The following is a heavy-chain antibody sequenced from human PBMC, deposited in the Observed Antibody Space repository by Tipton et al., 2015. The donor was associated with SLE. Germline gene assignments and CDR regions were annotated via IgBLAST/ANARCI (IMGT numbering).Heavy chain of an antibody. D-gene: IGHD2/OR15-2a*01. J-gene: IGHJ6*03. V-gene: IGHV4-59*08. CDR3: ARVYSTTYDYYYMEV. Sequence: TLSLTCTVSGGSISSHYWSWIRQPPGKGLEYIGYIYYSGSTNYNPSLKSRVTLSIDTSKNQVSMKLSSVTAADTAIYYCARVYSTTYDYYYMEVWGKGTTVTVSS. CDR2: IYYSGST. CDR1: GGSISSHY.